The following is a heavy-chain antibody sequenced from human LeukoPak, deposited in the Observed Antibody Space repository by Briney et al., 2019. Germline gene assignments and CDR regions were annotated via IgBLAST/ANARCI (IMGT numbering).Heavy chain of an antibody. CDR2: ISSSGSNI. CDR3: AELGITMIGGV. J-gene: IGHJ6*04. CDR1: GFTFSSYE. V-gene: IGHV3-48*03. D-gene: IGHD3-10*02. Sequence: GGSLRLSCAASGFTFSSYEMNWVRQAPGEGLEWVSYISSSGSNIYYADSVKGRFTISRDNAKNSLYLQMNSLRAEDRAVYYCAELGITMIGGVWGKGATVTISS.